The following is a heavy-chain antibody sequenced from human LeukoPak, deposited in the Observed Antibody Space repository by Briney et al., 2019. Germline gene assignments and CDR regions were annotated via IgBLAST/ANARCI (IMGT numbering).Heavy chain of an antibody. CDR2: IYYSGTT. Sequence: SETLSLTCTVSGGSISSSGNYWVWIRQPPGKGLEWIASIYYSGTTYYNPSLKSRVTISVDTSKSQFSLKLSSVTAADTAVYYCARGRDILWWCWEDWGQGTLVTVSS. D-gene: IGHD2-21*01. J-gene: IGHJ4*02. CDR3: ARGRDILWWCWED. CDR1: GGSISSSGNY. V-gene: IGHV4-39*07.